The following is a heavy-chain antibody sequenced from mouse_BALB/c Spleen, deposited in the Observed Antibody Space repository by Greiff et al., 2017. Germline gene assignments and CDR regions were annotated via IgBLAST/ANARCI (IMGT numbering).Heavy chain of an antibody. CDR3: ARDRNWEENFFAY. J-gene: IGHJ3*01. Sequence: EVNVVESGGGLVKPGGSLKLSCAASGFTFSDYYMYWVRQTPEKRLEWVATISDGGSYTYYPDSVKGRFTISRDNAKNNLYLQMSSLKSEDTAMYYCARDRNWEENFFAYWGQGTLVTVSA. CDR2: ISDGGSYT. D-gene: IGHD4-1*01. CDR1: GFTFSDYY. V-gene: IGHV5-4*02.